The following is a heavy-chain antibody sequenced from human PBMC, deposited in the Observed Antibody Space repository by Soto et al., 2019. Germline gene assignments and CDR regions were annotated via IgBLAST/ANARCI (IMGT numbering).Heavy chain of an antibody. J-gene: IGHJ4*02. V-gene: IGHV4-31*03. D-gene: IGHD3-9*01. CDR2: IYYSGST. Sequence: KLSETLSLTCTVSGGSISSGGYYWSWIRQHPGKGLEWIGYIYYSGSTYYNPSLKSRVTISVDTSKNQFSLKLSSVTAADTAVYYCAREFVGGRYFGGDYWGQGTLVTVSS. CDR1: GGSISSGGYY. CDR3: AREFVGGRYFGGDY.